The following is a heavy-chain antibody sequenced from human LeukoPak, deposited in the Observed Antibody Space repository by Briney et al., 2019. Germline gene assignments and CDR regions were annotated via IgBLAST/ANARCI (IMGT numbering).Heavy chain of an antibody. V-gene: IGHV3-23*01. CDR3: AKRLAVGGDFDY. Sequence: GGSLRLSCAASGFTFSSYAMSWVRQAPGKGLEWVSAISGSGGSTYYADSVKGRFTISRDNSKNTLYLQMNSPRAEDTAVYYCAKRLAVGGDFDYWGQGTLVTVPS. J-gene: IGHJ4*02. CDR2: ISGSGGST. D-gene: IGHD3-10*01. CDR1: GFTFSSYA.